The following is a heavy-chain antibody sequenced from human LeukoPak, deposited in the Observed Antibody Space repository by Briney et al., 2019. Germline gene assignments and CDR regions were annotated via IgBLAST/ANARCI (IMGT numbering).Heavy chain of an antibody. CDR3: ATRGYSYGWIDDY. CDR1: RFTFSSYG. Sequence: GGSLRLSCAASRFTFSSYGMSWVRQAPGKGLEWVSAITGSGGFTYYADSVKGRFTISRDNSKNTLYLQMNSLRAEDTAVYYCATRGYSYGWIDDYWGQGTLVTVSS. D-gene: IGHD5-18*01. CDR2: ITGSGGFT. V-gene: IGHV3-23*01. J-gene: IGHJ4*02.